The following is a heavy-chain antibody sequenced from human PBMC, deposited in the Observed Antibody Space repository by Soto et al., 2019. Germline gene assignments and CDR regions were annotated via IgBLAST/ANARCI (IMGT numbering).Heavy chain of an antibody. CDR3: SADHPHTAIGWPV. J-gene: IGHJ6*02. Sequence: ASVKVSCKASGFDFGSFGIHFLRQTRGRGLEWIGWIVVASGRTNYARQFQGRVAFSRDMSSTTAYMDLYDLKSDDTAVYFCSADHPHTAIGWPVWGQGTTVTVSS. CDR1: GFDFGSFG. V-gene: IGHV1-58*02. CDR2: IVVASGRT.